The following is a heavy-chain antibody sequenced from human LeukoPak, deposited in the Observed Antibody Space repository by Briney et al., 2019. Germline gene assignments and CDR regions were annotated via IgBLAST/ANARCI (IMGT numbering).Heavy chain of an antibody. V-gene: IGHV3-11*04. Sequence: GGSLRLSCAASGFNFSDYYMSWIRQAPGKGLEWVSYLSNSDNTRYYADSVKGRFTISRDNAKNSLYLQMNSLRAEDTAVYYCARGHKTPDYWGQGTLVTVSS. CDR3: ARGHKTPDY. J-gene: IGHJ4*02. CDR2: LSNSDNTR. CDR1: GFNFSDYY.